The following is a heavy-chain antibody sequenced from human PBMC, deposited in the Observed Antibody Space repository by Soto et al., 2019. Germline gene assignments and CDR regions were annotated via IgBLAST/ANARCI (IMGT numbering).Heavy chain of an antibody. V-gene: IGHV3-33*01. J-gene: IGHJ3*02. CDR2: IWYDGSNK. Sequence: PGGSLRLSCAASGFTFSSYGMHWVRPAPGKGLEWVAVIWYDGSNKYYADSVKGRFTISRDNSKNTLYLQMNSLRAEDTAVYYCARALFRVTMMTGAFDIWGQGTMVTVSS. D-gene: IGHD3-22*01. CDR1: GFTFSSYG. CDR3: ARALFRVTMMTGAFDI.